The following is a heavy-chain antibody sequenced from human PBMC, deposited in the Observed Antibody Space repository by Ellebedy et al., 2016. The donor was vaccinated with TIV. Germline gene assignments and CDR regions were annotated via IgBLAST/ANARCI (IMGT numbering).Heavy chain of an antibody. CDR2: IYKNGGT. V-gene: IGHV3-66*01. J-gene: IGHJ5*02. D-gene: IGHD3-10*01. CDR1: GFTVSDYF. CDR3: ARDPGGGGDYGDNWFDP. Sequence: GGSLRLSCAASGFTVSDYFMTWVRQAPGKGLEWVSVIYKNGGTNYTDSVNGRFTITRDDSKNTLYLQMNGLRAEDTAVYYCARDPGGGGDYGDNWFDPWGQGTLVTVSS.